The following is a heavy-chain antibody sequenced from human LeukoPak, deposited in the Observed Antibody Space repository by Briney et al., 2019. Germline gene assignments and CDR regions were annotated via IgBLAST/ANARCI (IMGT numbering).Heavy chain of an antibody. CDR1: GYTLTRHY. J-gene: IGHJ3*02. Sequence: ASVKVSCKAMGYTLTRHYIYWVRQAPGQGLEWMGIINPTSGTTKMAQKFQGRVTMTRDMSTSIVYMEGSSLRSEDTAMYYCARDKRGLGEFDAFDIWGQGTMVTVSS. V-gene: IGHV1-46*01. CDR2: INPTSGTT. D-gene: IGHD3-16*01. CDR3: ARDKRGLGEFDAFDI.